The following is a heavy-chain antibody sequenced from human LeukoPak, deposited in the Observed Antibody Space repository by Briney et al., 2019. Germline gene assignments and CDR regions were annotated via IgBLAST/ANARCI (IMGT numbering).Heavy chain of an antibody. J-gene: IGHJ1*01. CDR1: GVSINDYY. CDR2: ISHTEGT. CDR3: ARIRCGHSGSVCYNH. V-gene: IGHV4-34*01. D-gene: IGHD3-9*01. Sequence: PSESLSLTCGVFGVSINDYYWSWIRQSPGKGLEWIGEISHTEGTRYNPSLESRVTMSVGTSENQLSLKLIFVTAADTAVYYCARIRCGHSGSVCYNHWGLGTLVTVSS.